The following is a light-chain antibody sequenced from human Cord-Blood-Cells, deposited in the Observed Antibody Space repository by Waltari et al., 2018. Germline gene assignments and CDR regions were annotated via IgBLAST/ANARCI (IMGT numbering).Light chain of an antibody. CDR2: EVI. CDR1: SSDVGGYNY. CDR3: CSYAGSYTYV. J-gene: IGLJ1*01. Sequence: QSALTQPRSVSGSPGQSVTISCTGTSSDVGGYNYVSWYQQHPGKAPKLMIYEVIKRPSGVPDRFSGSKSGNTASLTISGLQAEDEADYYCCSYAGSYTYVFGTGTKVTVL. V-gene: IGLV2-11*01.